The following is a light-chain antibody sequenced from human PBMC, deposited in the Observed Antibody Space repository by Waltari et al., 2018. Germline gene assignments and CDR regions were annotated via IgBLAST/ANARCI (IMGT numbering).Light chain of an antibody. V-gene: IGKV1-33*01. CDR2: DAT. CDR3: QQFDNLPLT. Sequence: DIQMTQSPSSLSASVGDRVTITCQATQDISNYLNWYQQKPGQAPKLLIYDATSLQTGVPSRFSGSGSRTDFTFTISSLQPEDIATYYCQQFDNLPLTFGGGTKVEIK. J-gene: IGKJ4*01. CDR1: QDISNY.